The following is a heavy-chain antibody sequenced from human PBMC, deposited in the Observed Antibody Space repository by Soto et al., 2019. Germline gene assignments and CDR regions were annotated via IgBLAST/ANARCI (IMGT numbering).Heavy chain of an antibody. CDR1: GFTFSDHY. D-gene: IGHD5-18*01. J-gene: IGHJ4*02. Sequence: EVQLVESGGGLVQPGGSLRLSCAASGFTFSDHYMDWFRQAPGKGLEWVARSRNRTRSYSTDYAASVRGRFTISRDDSKSSVYLQMNSLKTEDTAVYYCARGLPDFDYWGQGILVTVSS. V-gene: IGHV3-72*01. CDR3: ARGLPDFDY. CDR2: SRNRTRSYST.